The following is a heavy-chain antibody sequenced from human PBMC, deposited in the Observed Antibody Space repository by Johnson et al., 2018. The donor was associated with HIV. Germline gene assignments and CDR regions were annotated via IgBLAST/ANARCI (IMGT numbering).Heavy chain of an antibody. J-gene: IGHJ3*02. Sequence: VQLVESGGGLVQPGGSLRLSCAASGFTFSSYDMHWVRQATGKGLEWVSAIGTAGDTYYPGSVKGRFTISRENAKNSLYLQMNNLRAGDTALYYCARGLRYFDWCDAFDIWGQGTMVTFSS. D-gene: IGHD3-9*01. V-gene: IGHV3-13*01. CDR2: IGTAGDT. CDR1: GFTFSSYD. CDR3: ARGLRYFDWCDAFDI.